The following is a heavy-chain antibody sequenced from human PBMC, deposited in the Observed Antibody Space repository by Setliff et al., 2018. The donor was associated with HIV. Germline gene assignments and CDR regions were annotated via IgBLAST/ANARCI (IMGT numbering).Heavy chain of an antibody. V-gene: IGHV4-4*09. CDR3: ATLDPSGGNFLAY. CDR1: GDSFSNYY. D-gene: IGHD2-21*02. J-gene: IGHJ4*02. Sequence: SETLSLTCTVSGDSFSNYYWNWIRQPPGQGLEWIGYIHASGKTNYNPSLKSRVTLALDTSEMHFSLHLTSVTAADTAVYYCATLDPSGGNFLAYWGQGTLVTVSS. CDR2: IHASGKT.